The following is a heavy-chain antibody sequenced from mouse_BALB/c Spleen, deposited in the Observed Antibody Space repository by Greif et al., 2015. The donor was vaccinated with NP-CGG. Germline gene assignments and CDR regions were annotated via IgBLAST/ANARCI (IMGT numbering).Heavy chain of an antibody. CDR2: ISTYYGDA. Sequence: QVQLQQSGAELVRPGVSVKISCKGSGYTFTDYAMHWVKQSHAKSLEWIGVISTYYGDASYNQKFKGKATMTVDKSSSTAYMERARLTSGDSAIYYCARGGQLGLRNWYFDVWGAGTTVTVSS. CDR3: ARGGQLGLRNWYFDV. J-gene: IGHJ1*01. D-gene: IGHD3-1*01. V-gene: IGHV1S137*01. CDR1: GYTFTDYA.